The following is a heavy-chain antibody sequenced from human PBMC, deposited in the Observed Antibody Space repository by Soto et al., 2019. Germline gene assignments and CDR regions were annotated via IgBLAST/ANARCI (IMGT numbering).Heavy chain of an antibody. CDR2: IYYSGST. CDR3: ARSAYYYDSSGYYPFQAFDI. J-gene: IGHJ3*02. Sequence: PSETLSLTCTVSGGSISSYYWSWIRQPPGKGLEWIGYIYYSGSTNYNPSLKSRVTISVDTSKNQFSLKLSSVTAADTAVYYCARSAYYYDSSGYYPFQAFDIWGQGTMVTVSS. V-gene: IGHV4-59*08. CDR1: GGSISSYY. D-gene: IGHD3-22*01.